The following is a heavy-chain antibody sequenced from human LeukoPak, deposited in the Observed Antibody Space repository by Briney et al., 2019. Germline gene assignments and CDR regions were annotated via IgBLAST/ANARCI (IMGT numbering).Heavy chain of an antibody. CDR2: IYTSGST. J-gene: IGHJ5*02. V-gene: IGHV4-4*08. CDR3: ARGIDEYSSSSGWFDP. Sequence: PSETLSLTCTVSGGSISSYYWSWIRQPPGKGLEWIGYIYTSGSTNYNPSLKSRVTISVDTSKNQFSLKLSSVTAADTAVYYCARGIDEYSSSSGWFDPWGQGTLVTVSS. CDR1: GGSISSYY. D-gene: IGHD6-6*01.